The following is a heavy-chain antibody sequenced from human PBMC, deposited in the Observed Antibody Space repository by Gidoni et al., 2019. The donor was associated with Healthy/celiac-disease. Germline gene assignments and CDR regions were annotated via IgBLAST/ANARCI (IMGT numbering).Heavy chain of an antibody. CDR2: ISGSGGST. D-gene: IGHD4-4*01. CDR1: GFTFSSYS. Sequence: EVQLLESGGGLVQPGGSLRLSCSASGFTFSSYSMSWVRQGPGKGLEWVSAISGSGGSTYYADSVKGRFTISRDNSKNTLYLQMNSLRAEDTAVYYCAKDYSSFIFDYWGQGTLVTVSS. V-gene: IGHV3-23*01. J-gene: IGHJ4*02. CDR3: AKDYSSFIFDY.